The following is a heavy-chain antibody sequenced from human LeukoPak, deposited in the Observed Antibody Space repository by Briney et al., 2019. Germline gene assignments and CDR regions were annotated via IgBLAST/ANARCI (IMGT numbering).Heavy chain of an antibody. CDR3: AKDRYSSSWYEIYYFDY. V-gene: IGHV3-9*01. J-gene: IGHJ4*02. D-gene: IGHD6-13*01. CDR1: EFTFDDYA. CDR2: ISWNSGSI. Sequence: GRSLRLSCAASEFTFDDYAMHWVRQAPGKGLEWVSGISWNSGSIGYADSVKGRFTISRDNAKNSLYLQMNSLRAEDTALYYCAKDRYSSSWYEIYYFDYWGQGTLVTVSS.